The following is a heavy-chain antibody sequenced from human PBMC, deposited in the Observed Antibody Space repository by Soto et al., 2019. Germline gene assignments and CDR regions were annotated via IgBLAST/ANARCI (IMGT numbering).Heavy chain of an antibody. CDR1: GGSISSGGYY. CDR3: ARESSIVADSSGWKFDY. Sequence: QVQLQESGPGLVKPSQTLSLTCTVSGGSISSGGYYWSWIRQHPGKGLEWIGYIYYSGSTYYNPSLKSRVTISVDTSKNQFSLKLSSVPAADTAVYYCARESSIVADSSGWKFDYWGQGTLVTVSS. CDR2: IYYSGST. D-gene: IGHD3-22*01. V-gene: IGHV4-31*03. J-gene: IGHJ4*02.